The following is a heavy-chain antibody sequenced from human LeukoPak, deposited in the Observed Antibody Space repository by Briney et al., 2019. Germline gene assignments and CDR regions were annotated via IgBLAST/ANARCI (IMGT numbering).Heavy chain of an antibody. CDR1: GYTFTSYG. CDR2: ISAYNGNT. D-gene: IGHD1-26*01. V-gene: IGHV1-18*01. CDR3: AREGLYSGSPMADY. J-gene: IGHJ4*02. Sequence: ASVKVSCEASGYTFTSYGITWVRQAPGQGLEWMGWISAYNGNTNYAQKLQGRVTMTTDTSTSTAYMELRSLRSDDTAVYYCAREGLYSGSPMADYWGRGTLVTVSS.